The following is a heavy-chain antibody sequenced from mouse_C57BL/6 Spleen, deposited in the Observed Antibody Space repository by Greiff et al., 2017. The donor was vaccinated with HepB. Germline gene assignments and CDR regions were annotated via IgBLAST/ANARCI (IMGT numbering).Heavy chain of an antibody. CDR1: GFTFSDYY. CDR2: INYDGSST. Sequence: EVKLMESEGGLVQPGSSMKLSCTASGFTFSDYYMAWVRQVPEKGLEWVANINYDGSSTYYLDSLKSRFIISRDNAKNILYLQMSSLKSEDTATYYCARDSMDGNFDYWGQGTTLTVSS. V-gene: IGHV5-16*01. CDR3: ARDSMDGNFDY. D-gene: IGHD2-1*01. J-gene: IGHJ2*01.